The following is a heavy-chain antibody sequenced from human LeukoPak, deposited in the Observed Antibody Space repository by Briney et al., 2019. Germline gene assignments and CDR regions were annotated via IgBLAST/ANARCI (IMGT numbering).Heavy chain of an antibody. CDR2: IYHSGST. V-gene: IGHV4-4*02. J-gene: IGHJ6*03. Sequence: PSETLSLTCAVSGGSISSSNWWSWVRQPPGKGLEWIGEIYHSGSTNYNPSLKSRVTISVDKSKNQFSLKLSSVTAADTAVYYCARGGNTRFLEWLFRGYYYMDVWGKGTTVTVSS. CDR1: GGSISSSNW. D-gene: IGHD3-3*01. CDR3: ARGGNTRFLEWLFRGYYYMDV.